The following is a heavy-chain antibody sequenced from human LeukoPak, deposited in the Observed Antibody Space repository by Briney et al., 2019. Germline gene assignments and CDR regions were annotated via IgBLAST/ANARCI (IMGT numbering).Heavy chain of an antibody. CDR1: GGTFSSYA. V-gene: IGHV1-69*05. J-gene: IGHJ4*02. CDR2: IIPIFGTA. D-gene: IGHD2-8*01. Sequence: ASVKVSCKASGGTFSSYAISWVRQAPGQGLEWMGGIIPIFGTANYAQKFQGRVTITTDESTSTAYMELSSLRSEDTAVCYCARVVTACTNGVCYYFDYWGQGTLVTVSS. CDR3: ARVVTACTNGVCYYFDY.